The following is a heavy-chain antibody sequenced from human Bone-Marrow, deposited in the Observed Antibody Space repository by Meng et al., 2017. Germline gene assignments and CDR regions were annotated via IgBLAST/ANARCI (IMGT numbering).Heavy chain of an antibody. CDR3: ASAVRYGGGTYCYFDP. D-gene: IGHD6-19*01. CDR1: GLSFSSYA. J-gene: IGHJ2*01. Sequence: QAQPVQWGAGVKKPGGALCLSCAVSGLSFSSYARHWVRQAPGKGLEWMAVISYDGSNKYYADSVRGRITIANNYSNNSLHQQMTSTGAEATVEYYGASAVRYGGGTYCYFDPWGRGTLVTVSS. CDR2: ISYDGSNK. V-gene: IGHV3-30*16.